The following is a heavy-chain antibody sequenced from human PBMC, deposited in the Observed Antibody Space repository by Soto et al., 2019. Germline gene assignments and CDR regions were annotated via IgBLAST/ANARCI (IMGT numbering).Heavy chain of an antibody. CDR3: AKDRPTYGSSWCGMDV. CDR2: ISGSGGST. J-gene: IGHJ6*02. V-gene: IGHV3-23*01. CDR1: RFTFSSYA. Sequence: GGSLRLSCAASRFTFSSYAMSWVRQAPGKGLEWVSAISGSGGSTYYADSVKGRFTISRDNSKNTLYLQMNSLRAEDTAVYYCAKDRPTYGSSWCGMDVWGQGTTVTVSS. D-gene: IGHD6-13*01.